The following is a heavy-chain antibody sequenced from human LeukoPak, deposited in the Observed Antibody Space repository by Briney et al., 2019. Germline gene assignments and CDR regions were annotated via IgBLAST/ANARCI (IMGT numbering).Heavy chain of an antibody. CDR2: INHSGST. CDR3: ARGPGAATQEAFDS. J-gene: IGHJ5*01. Sequence: TSETLSLTCAVYGGSFSGYYWSWIRQPPGKGLEWIGEINHSGSTNYNPSLKSRVTISADTSNNQFSLKLSSVTAADTAVYYCARGPGAATQEAFDSWGPGTLVTVSS. D-gene: IGHD2-15*01. V-gene: IGHV4-34*01. CDR1: GGSFSGYY.